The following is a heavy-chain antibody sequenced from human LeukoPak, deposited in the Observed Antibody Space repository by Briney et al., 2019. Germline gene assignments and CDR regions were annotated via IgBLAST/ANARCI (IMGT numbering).Heavy chain of an antibody. CDR1: GYSFTSYW. CDR2: IYPGDSDT. Sequence: GESLKISCKGSGYSFTSYWVGWVRQMPGKGLEWMGIIYPGDSDTRYSPSFQGQVTISADKSISTAYLQWSSLKASDTAMYYCARQDPGYSSGVDAFDIWGQGTMVTVSS. J-gene: IGHJ3*02. CDR3: ARQDPGYSSGVDAFDI. V-gene: IGHV5-51*01. D-gene: IGHD6-19*01.